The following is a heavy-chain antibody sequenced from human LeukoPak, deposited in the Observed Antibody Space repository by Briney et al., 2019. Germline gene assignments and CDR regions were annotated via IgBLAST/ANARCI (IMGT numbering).Heavy chain of an antibody. CDR3: TKDVVPDSGWDLDY. J-gene: IGHJ4*02. CDR2: IYPNGGST. D-gene: IGHD6-19*01. Sequence: PGGSLRLSCAASGFTFSTYSMTWVRQGPVKGLEWVSSIYPNGGSTFYADSVKGRFTISRDNSKNTLYLQMSSLRTEDTAIYYCTKDVVPDSGWDLDYWGQGTLVTVSS. CDR1: GFTFSTYS. V-gene: IGHV3-23*01.